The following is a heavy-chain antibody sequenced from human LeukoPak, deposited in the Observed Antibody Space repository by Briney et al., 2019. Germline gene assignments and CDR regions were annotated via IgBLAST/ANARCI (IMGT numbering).Heavy chain of an antibody. D-gene: IGHD2-2*01. CDR1: GGSFSGYY. CDR3: ARRGPIVVVPATLLDY. V-gene: IGHV4-34*01. J-gene: IGHJ4*02. CDR2: VNHSGST. Sequence: SETLSLTCAVYGGSFSGYYWSWIRQPPGKGLEWIGEVNHSGSTNYNPSLKSRVTISVDTSKNQFSLKLSSVTAADTAVYYCARRGPIVVVPATLLDYWGQGTLVTVSS.